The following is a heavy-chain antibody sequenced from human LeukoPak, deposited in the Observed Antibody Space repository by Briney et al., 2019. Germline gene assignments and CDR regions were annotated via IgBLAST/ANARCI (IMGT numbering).Heavy chain of an antibody. V-gene: IGHV1-2*02. CDR2: ISPNSGGT. CDR3: ARGHIFDFAF. Sequence: ASVKVSCKASGYTFIAYYLYWVRQAPGQGLELMGWISPNSGGTKYAQNFQGRVTMTRDTSISTVYMELSRLSYDDTAVYYCARGHIFDFAFWGRGTLVTVSS. CDR1: GYTFIAYY. D-gene: IGHD3/OR15-3a*01. J-gene: IGHJ4*02.